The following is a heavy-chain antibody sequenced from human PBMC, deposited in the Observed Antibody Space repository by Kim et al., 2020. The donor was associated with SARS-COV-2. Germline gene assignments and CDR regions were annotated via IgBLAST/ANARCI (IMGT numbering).Heavy chain of an antibody. V-gene: IGHV3-23*01. CDR3: VKVAWLVN. D-gene: IGHD5-12*01. CDR2: IIGSDGRT. J-gene: IGHJ4*02. CDR1: GFSFSTFD. Sequence: GGSLRLSCAASGFSFSTFDMSWVRQAPGEGLDWVSLIIGSDGRTYYPDSVKGRFTISRDNSKNTLYLHMNSLRAEDTAIYYCVKVAWLVNWGQGIPVTVS.